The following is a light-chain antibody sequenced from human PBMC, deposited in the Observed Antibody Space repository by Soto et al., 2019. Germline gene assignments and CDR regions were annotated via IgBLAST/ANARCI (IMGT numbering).Light chain of an antibody. V-gene: IGKV3-15*01. J-gene: IGKJ2*01. Sequence: EIVLAQSPATLSVSPGQRATLSCRASQSISRNLAWYQQKPGQAPRLLIYDTSTRATGIPARFSGSGSGTEFTLTISSLQSEDFALYYCRQYNNWPPGTFGQGTKVEIK. CDR1: QSISRN. CDR2: DTS. CDR3: RQYNNWPPGT.